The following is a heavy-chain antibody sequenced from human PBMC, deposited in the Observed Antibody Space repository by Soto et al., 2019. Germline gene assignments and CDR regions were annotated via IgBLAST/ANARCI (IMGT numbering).Heavy chain of an antibody. CDR2: IYYSGST. V-gene: IGHV4-59*01. CDR3: ARLSRWFDP. CDR1: GGSISSYY. J-gene: IGHJ5*02. Sequence: LALTCTVSGGSISSYYWSWIRQPPGKGLEWIGYIYYSGSTNYNPSLKSRVTISVDTSKNQFSLKLSSVTAADTAVYYCARLSRWFDPWGQGTLVTVSS.